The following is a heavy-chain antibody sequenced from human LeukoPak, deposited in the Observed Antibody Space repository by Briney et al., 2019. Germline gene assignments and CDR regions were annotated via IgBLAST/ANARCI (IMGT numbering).Heavy chain of an antibody. CDR2: ISYDGSNK. Sequence: PGRSLRLSCAASGFTFSSYGMHWVRQAPGKGLEWVAVISYDGSNKYYADSVKGRFTISRDYSKNTLYLQMNSLRAEDTAVYYCVRELRGVGGTKFDSWGQGTLATVSS. CDR1: GFTFSSYG. CDR3: VRELRGVGGTKFDS. D-gene: IGHD1-26*01. V-gene: IGHV3-30*03. J-gene: IGHJ5*01.